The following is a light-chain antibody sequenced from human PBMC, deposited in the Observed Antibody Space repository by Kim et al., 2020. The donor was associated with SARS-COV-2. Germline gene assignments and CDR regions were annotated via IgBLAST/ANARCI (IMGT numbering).Light chain of an antibody. CDR2: GAS. CDR1: QSITSRY. CDR3: QQYGSSFT. V-gene: IGKV3-20*01. J-gene: IGKJ4*01. Sequence: LAPGERASLSHRASQSITSRYLAWYHHKPGQAPRLRIYGASTRASCIPDRISGSGSVTDFSLSISRREPEDFAVYYCQQYGSSFTFGGGTKVDIK.